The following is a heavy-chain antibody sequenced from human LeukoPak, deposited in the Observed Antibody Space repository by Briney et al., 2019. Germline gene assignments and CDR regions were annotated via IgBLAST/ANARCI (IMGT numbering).Heavy chain of an antibody. Sequence: KPSETLSLTCAVYGGSFSGYYWSWIRQPPGKGLEWIGEINHSGSTNYNPSLKSRVTISVDTSKNQFSLQLNSVTPEDTAVYYCARAEGDYDVEAFDIWGQGTMVTVSS. D-gene: IGHD3-22*01. J-gene: IGHJ3*02. CDR3: ARAEGDYDVEAFDI. CDR2: INHSGST. V-gene: IGHV4-34*01. CDR1: GGSFSGYY.